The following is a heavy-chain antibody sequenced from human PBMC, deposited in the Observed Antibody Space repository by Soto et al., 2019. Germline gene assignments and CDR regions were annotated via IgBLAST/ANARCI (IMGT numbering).Heavy chain of an antibody. CDR1: GFTVSTYS. Sequence: HPGGSLRLSCAASGFTVSTYSMNWVRQAPGKGLEWVSYISSSGSTMYYTDSVKGRFTISRDNAKNSLYLQMNSLRVDDTAVYYCARRLTTGAFDMWGQGTMVTVSS. CDR3: ARRLTTGAFDM. CDR2: ISSSGSTM. D-gene: IGHD4-17*01. J-gene: IGHJ3*02. V-gene: IGHV3-48*01.